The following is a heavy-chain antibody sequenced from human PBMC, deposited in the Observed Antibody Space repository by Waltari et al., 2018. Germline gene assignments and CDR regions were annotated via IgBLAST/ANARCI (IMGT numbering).Heavy chain of an antibody. Sequence: QVQLQESGPGLVKPSQTLSLTCTVSGGSISSGSYYWSWIRQPAGKGLEWIGRIYTSGSTNYNPSLKSRVTISVDTSKNQFSLKLSSVTAADTAVYYCAREYGSGRCFDYWGQGTLVTVSS. CDR1: GGSISSGSYY. D-gene: IGHD3-10*01. CDR3: AREYGSGRCFDY. J-gene: IGHJ4*02. CDR2: IYTSGST. V-gene: IGHV4-61*02.